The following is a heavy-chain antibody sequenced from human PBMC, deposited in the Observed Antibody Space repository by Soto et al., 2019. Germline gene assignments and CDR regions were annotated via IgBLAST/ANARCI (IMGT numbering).Heavy chain of an antibody. J-gene: IGHJ6*03. CDR3: ARQASSSPPPYYMDV. V-gene: IGHV4-34*01. Sequence: QVQLQQWGAGLLKPSETLSLTCAVYGGSFSGYYWSWIRQPPGKGLEWIGEINHSGSTNYNPSLKSRVTISVDTSKNQFSLKLSSVTAADTAVYYCARQASSSPPPYYMDVWGKGTTVTVSS. CDR2: INHSGST. CDR1: GGSFSGYY. D-gene: IGHD6-6*01.